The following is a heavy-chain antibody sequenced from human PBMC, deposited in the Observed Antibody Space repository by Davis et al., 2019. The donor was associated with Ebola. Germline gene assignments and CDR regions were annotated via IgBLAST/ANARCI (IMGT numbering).Heavy chain of an antibody. J-gene: IGHJ1*01. V-gene: IGHV1-18*01. Sequence: ASVKVSCKASGYTFAGYGISWVRQAPGQGLEWMGWISADNGNANYAQNLQGRVTVTTDTSTSTSYMELRSLRSDDTAVYYCARDPPPSYSGSYYSWGQGTLVTVSS. D-gene: IGHD1-26*01. CDR3: ARDPPPSYSGSYYS. CDR2: ISADNGNA. CDR1: GYTFAGYG.